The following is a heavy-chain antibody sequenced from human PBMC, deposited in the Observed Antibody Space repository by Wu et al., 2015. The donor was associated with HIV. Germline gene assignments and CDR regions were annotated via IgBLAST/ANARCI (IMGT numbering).Heavy chain of an antibody. CDR2: ITAYNGLT. V-gene: IGHV1-18*01. Sequence: QPQLVQSAGEVKLPGASVKISCKTSGYTFTSYGLSWVRQAPGQGLEYMGWITAYNGLTDYAQRFEGRITMTTSTNVAYLELRGLRSDDTAVYYCARGTTYYYGSGSYYPQGVDYWGQGTLVTVSS. CDR3: ARGTTYYYGSGSYYPQGVDY. J-gene: IGHJ4*02. CDR1: GYTFTSYG. D-gene: IGHD3-10*01.